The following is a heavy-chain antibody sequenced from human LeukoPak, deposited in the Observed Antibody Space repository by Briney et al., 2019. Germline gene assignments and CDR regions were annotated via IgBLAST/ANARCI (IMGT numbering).Heavy chain of an antibody. CDR1: GLTFDDYV. J-gene: IGHJ6*04. Sequence: GGSLRLSCAASGLTFDDYVMHWVRQAPGRGLEWVSGISRDSANIGYADSVKGRFTISRDNAKNSLYLQMNSLTTGGTALYYCARDFCTGCNYYFYGMDVWGGGTTVTVSS. D-gene: IGHD2-2*01. CDR3: ARDFCTGCNYYFYGMDV. CDR2: ISRDSANI. V-gene: IGHV3-9*01.